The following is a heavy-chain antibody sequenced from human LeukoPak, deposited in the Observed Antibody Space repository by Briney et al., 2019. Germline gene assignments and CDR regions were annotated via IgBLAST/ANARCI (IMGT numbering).Heavy chain of an antibody. Sequence: SVKVSCKASGGTFSSYAISWVRQAPGQGLEWMGGIIPIFGTANYAQEFQGRVTITADESTSTAYMELSSLRSEDTAVYYCARAWLGLTGDGYTADNWFDPWGQGTLVTVSS. CDR1: GGTFSSYA. CDR3: ARAWLGLTGDGYTADNWFDP. CDR2: IIPIFGTA. D-gene: IGHD5-24*01. J-gene: IGHJ5*02. V-gene: IGHV1-69*13.